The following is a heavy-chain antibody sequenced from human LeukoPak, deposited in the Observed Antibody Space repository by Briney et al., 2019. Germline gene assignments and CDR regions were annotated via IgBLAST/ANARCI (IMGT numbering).Heavy chain of an antibody. CDR2: IIPIFGTA. CDR3: ARAQYSSSVYYFDY. D-gene: IGHD6-6*01. Sequence: SVKVSFTASGGTFSIYAISWVRQAPGQGLEWMGGIIPIFGTANYAQKFQGRVTITADESTSTAYIELSSLRSEDTAVYYCARAQYSSSVYYFDYWGQGTLVTVSS. CDR1: GGTFSIYA. V-gene: IGHV1-69*01. J-gene: IGHJ4*02.